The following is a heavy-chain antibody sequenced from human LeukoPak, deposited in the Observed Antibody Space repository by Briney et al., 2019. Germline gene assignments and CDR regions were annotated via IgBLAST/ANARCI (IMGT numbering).Heavy chain of an antibody. CDR3: ARKNDFDI. D-gene: IGHD1-1*01. CDR2: IYYSGRT. Sequence: PSETLSLTCTVSGGSISSDHWNWIRQLPGKGLEWIGCIYYSGRTYYNPSLKSRVTISVDMSKSQFSLRLTSVTAADTAVYYCARKNDFDIWGQGTLVTVSS. CDR1: GGSISSDH. J-gene: IGHJ3*02. V-gene: IGHV4-59*01.